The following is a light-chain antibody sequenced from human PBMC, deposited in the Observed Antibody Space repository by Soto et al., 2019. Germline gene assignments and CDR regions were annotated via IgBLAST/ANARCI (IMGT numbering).Light chain of an antibody. V-gene: IGLV2-14*01. J-gene: IGLJ1*01. CDR3: SSYTANRTYV. CDR1: SSDISGYNY. CDR2: GVT. Sequence: QSALTQPASVSGSPGQSVTISCTGTSSDISGYNYVSWYQQLPGEAPKLIIYGVTDRPSGVSNRFSGSKSGNTASLTVSGLQAEDEGDYYCSSYTANRTYVFGTGTKVTVL.